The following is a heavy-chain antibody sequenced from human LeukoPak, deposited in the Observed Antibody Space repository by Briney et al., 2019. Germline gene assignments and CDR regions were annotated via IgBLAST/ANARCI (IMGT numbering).Heavy chain of an antibody. J-gene: IGHJ4*01. CDR3: TSGGMVSGDY. V-gene: IGHV4-59*01. D-gene: IGHD2-8*01. CDR1: GGAIGSYY. CDR2: IGYSGRT. Sequence: SETLSLTCTVSGGAIGSYYWSWIRQPPGKGLEWIGYIGYSGRTNYNPSLKSRVTISVDTSKNQFSLNLRSVTAADTAVYYCTSGGMVSGDYWGHGTLVTVSS.